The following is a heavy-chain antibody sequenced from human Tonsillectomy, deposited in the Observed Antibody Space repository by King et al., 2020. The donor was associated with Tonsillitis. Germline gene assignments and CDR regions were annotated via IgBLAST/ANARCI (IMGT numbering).Heavy chain of an antibody. J-gene: IGHJ4*02. CDR1: GGSISSYY. CDR3: ARWDRGCYFDY. CDR2: IYYSGST. V-gene: IGHV4-59*01. Sequence: QLQESGPGLVKPSETLSLTCTVSGGSISSYYWSWIRQPPGKGLEWVGYIYYSGSTNYNPSLRSRVTISVDTSKNQFALKLSSVTAADTAVYYCARWDRGCYFDYWGQGTLVTVSS. D-gene: IGHD1-26*01.